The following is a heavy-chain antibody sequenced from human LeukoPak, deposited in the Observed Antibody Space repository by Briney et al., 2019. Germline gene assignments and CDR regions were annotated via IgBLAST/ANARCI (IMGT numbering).Heavy chain of an antibody. D-gene: IGHD6-13*01. CDR2: IWYDGSNK. J-gene: IGHJ4*02. V-gene: IGHV3-33*01. Sequence: GGFLRLSCAASGFTFSSYGMHWVRQAPGKGPGWVAVIWYDGSNKYYADSVKGRFTISRDNSKNTLYLQMNSLRAEDTAVYYCARLDFGQQLGDYWGQGTLVTVSS. CDR1: GFTFSSYG. CDR3: ARLDFGQQLGDY.